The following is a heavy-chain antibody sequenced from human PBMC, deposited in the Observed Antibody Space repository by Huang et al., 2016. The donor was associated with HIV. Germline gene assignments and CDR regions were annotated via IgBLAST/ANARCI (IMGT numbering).Heavy chain of an antibody. CDR2: INHSGRT. V-gene: IGHV4-34*01. Sequence: QVHLQQWGAGLLKPSEALSLTCAVYGGSFRNYFWCWIREPPGTGLEGVGEINHSGRTSYSPASKSLVPIAVDTSKNQFALKLSAVTAADTAVYYCARVEINTLTGYFSSFDNWGQGTLVTVSS. CDR3: ARVEINTLTGYFSSFDN. D-gene: IGHD3-9*01. J-gene: IGHJ4*02. CDR1: GGSFRNYF.